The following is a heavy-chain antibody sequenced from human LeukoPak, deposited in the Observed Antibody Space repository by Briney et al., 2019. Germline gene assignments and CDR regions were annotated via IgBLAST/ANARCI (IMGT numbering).Heavy chain of an antibody. D-gene: IGHD3-10*01. CDR1: GYTFTGYY. Sequence: ASVKVSCRSSGYTFTGYYLHWVRQAPGQGLEWMGWIIPNSGGTNYAQKFQGRVTMTRDTSISTAYMDLSRLRSDDTAVYYCALSWYYYGSGSYYLFDYWGQGTLVTVSS. J-gene: IGHJ4*02. V-gene: IGHV1-2*02. CDR2: IIPNSGGT. CDR3: ALSWYYYGSGSYYLFDY.